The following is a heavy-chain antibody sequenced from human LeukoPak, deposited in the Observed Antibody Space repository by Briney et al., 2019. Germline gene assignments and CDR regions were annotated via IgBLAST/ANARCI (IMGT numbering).Heavy chain of an antibody. CDR3: ASVVTAIRVFDY. D-gene: IGHD2-21*02. CDR2: IYSGGST. Sequence: GGSLRLSCAASGFTVSSNYMSWVRQAPGKGLEWVSVIYSGGSTYYADSVKGRFTISRDNSKSTLYLQMNSLRAEDTAVYYCASVVTAIRVFDYWGQGTLVTVSS. V-gene: IGHV3-66*01. J-gene: IGHJ4*02. CDR1: GFTVSSNY.